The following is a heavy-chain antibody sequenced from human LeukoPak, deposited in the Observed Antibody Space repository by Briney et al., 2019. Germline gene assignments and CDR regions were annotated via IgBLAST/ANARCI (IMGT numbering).Heavy chain of an antibody. CDR1: GFTFSSYW. CDR2: INNDGSST. D-gene: IGHD2-15*01. Sequence: GGSLRLSCAASGFTFSSYWMHWVRQAPGKGLVWVSRINNDGSSTSYADSVKGRLTISRDNAKNTLYLQMNSLRAEDTAVYYCVRHCSSSSCYDYGGQGTLVTVSS. V-gene: IGHV3-74*01. CDR3: VRHCSSSSCYDY. J-gene: IGHJ4*02.